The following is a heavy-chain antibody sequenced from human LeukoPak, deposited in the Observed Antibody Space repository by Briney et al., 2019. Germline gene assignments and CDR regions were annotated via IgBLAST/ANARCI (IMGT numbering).Heavy chain of an antibody. CDR3: ARAMVRVRYYYYMDV. CDR2: IIPIFGTA. D-gene: IGHD3-10*01. Sequence: GASVKVSCKASGGTFSSYAISWVRQAPGQGLEWMGGIIPIFGTANYAQKFQGRVTITADESTSTAYMELSSLRSEDTAAYYCARAMVRVRYYYYMDVWGKGTTVTVSS. V-gene: IGHV1-69*13. CDR1: GGTFSSYA. J-gene: IGHJ6*03.